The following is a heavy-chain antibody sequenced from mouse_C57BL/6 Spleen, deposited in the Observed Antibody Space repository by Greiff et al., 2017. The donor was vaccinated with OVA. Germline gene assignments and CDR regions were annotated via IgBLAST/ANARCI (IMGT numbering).Heavy chain of an antibody. CDR1: GYTFTSYG. V-gene: IGHV1-81*01. Sequence: QVQLKESGAELARPGASVKLSCKASGYTFTSYGISWVKQRTGQGLEWIGEIYPRSGNTYYNEKFKGKATLTADKSSSTAYMELRSLTSEDSAVYFCARSETAQAFYYAMDYWGQGTSVTVSS. J-gene: IGHJ4*01. CDR2: IYPRSGNT. D-gene: IGHD3-2*02. CDR3: ARSETAQAFYYAMDY.